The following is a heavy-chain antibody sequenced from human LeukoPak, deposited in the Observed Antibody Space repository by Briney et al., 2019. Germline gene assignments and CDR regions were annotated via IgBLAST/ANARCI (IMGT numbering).Heavy chain of an antibody. J-gene: IGHJ4*02. CDR2: LHSGGST. CDR3: AREDGYCSGGNCYSYFDS. Sequence: GGSLRLSCAASGFIVSNNYMSWVRQAPGKGLEWVSVLHSGGSTYYADSVKGRFTISRDNSKNTVYLQMNRLRAEDTAVYYCAREDGYCSGGNCYSYFDSWGQGTLVTVSS. V-gene: IGHV3-53*01. CDR1: GFIVSNNY. D-gene: IGHD2-15*01.